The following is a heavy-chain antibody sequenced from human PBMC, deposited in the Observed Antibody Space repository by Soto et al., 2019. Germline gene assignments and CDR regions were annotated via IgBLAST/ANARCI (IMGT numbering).Heavy chain of an antibody. CDR3: ASDRFRGTYYLRGVTYFFEE. D-gene: IGHD1-26*01. CDR1: GFTFSSYA. J-gene: IGHJ4*02. Sequence: GGSLRLSCAASGFTFSSYAMSWVRQAPGKGLEWVANIKQDESGKNYLDSVKGRFTISRDNAKNSLYLQMNSLRAEDTAVYYCASDRFRGTYYLRGVTYFFEEWGQGAPVTVSS. CDR2: IKQDESGK. V-gene: IGHV3-7*03.